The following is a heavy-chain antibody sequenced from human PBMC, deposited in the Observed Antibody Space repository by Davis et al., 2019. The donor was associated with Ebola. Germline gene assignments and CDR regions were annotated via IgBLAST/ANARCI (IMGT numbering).Heavy chain of an antibody. Sequence: GGSLRLSCAASGFTFDDYAMHWVRQAPGRGLESVSFISGDGGRTYYADSVKGRFTISRDNRKKSLYLQMNTLRTEDTALYYCARGKGNDFWSGYEDPWGQGTLVTVSS. J-gene: IGHJ5*02. V-gene: IGHV3-43*02. D-gene: IGHD3-3*01. CDR2: ISGDGGRT. CDR1: GFTFDDYA. CDR3: ARGKGNDFWSGYEDP.